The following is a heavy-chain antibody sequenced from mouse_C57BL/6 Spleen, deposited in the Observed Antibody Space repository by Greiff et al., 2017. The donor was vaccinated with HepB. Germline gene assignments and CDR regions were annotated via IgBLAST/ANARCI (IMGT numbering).Heavy chain of an antibody. J-gene: IGHJ1*03. CDR3: GLYGSSYEWYFDV. V-gene: IGHV1-26*01. CDR2: INPNNGGT. Sequence: EVQLQQSGPELVKPGASVKISCKASGYTFTDYYMNWVKQSHGKSLEWIGDINPNNGGTSYNQKFKGKATLTVDKSSSTAYMELRSLTSEDSAVYYCGLYGSSYEWYFDVWGTGTTVTVSS. CDR1: GYTFTDYY. D-gene: IGHD1-1*01.